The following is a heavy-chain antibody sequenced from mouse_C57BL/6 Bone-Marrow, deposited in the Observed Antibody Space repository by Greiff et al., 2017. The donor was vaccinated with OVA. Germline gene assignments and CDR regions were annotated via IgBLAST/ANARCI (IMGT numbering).Heavy chain of an antibody. CDR2: ISDGGSYT. CDR3: ARGPSPHGSSYNFDY. D-gene: IGHD1-1*01. J-gene: IGHJ2*01. V-gene: IGHV5-4*03. Sequence: EVKVEESGGGLVKPGGSLKLSCAASGFTFSSYAMSWVRQTPEKRLEWVATISDGGSYTYYPDNVKGRFTISRDNAKNNLYLQMSHLKSEDTAMYYCARGPSPHGSSYNFDYWGQGTTLTVSS. CDR1: GFTFSSYA.